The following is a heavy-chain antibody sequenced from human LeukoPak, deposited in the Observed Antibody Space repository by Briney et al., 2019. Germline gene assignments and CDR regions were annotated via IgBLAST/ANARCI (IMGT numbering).Heavy chain of an antibody. Sequence: ASVKVSCKASGYTFTSYDINWVRQATGQGLEWMGWMNPNSGNTGYAQKFQGRVTITRNTSISTAYMELSSLRSEDTAVYYCARAPVKWHPDYGDYNWFDPWGQGTLVTVSS. D-gene: IGHD4-17*01. CDR3: ARAPVKWHPDYGDYNWFDP. V-gene: IGHV1-8*03. CDR2: MNPNSGNT. J-gene: IGHJ5*02. CDR1: GYTFTSYD.